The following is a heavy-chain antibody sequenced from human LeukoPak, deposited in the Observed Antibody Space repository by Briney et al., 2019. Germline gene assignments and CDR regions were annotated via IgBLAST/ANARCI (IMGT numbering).Heavy chain of an antibody. J-gene: IGHJ5*02. D-gene: IGHD3-10*01. V-gene: IGHV5-51*01. Sequence: GESLKISCKGSGYSFTSYWIGWVRQMPGKGLEWMGIIYPGDSDTRYSPSFQGQVTISADKSISTAYLQWSSLKASDTAMYYCARSSYGSGSYFDENWFDPWGQGTLVTVSS. CDR3: ARSSYGSGSYFDENWFDP. CDR1: GYSFTSYW. CDR2: IYPGDSDT.